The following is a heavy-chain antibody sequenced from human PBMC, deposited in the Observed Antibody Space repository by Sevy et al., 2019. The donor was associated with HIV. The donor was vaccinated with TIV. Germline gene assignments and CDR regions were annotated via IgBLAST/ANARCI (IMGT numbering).Heavy chain of an antibody. CDR1: GFTFSSYA. V-gene: IGHV3-23*01. J-gene: IGHJ6*02. CDR2: ISGSGGST. Sequence: GGSLRLSCAASGFTFSSYAMSWVRQAPGKGLEWVSAISGSGGSTYYADSVKGRFTISRDNSKNTLYLQMNSLRAEDTSVYYCAQGSSENYYYGMDVWGQGTTVTVSS. CDR3: AQGSSENYYYGMDV.